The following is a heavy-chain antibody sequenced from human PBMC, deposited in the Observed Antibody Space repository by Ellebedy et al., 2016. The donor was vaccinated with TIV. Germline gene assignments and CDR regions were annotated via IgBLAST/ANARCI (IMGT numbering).Heavy chain of an antibody. CDR2: VSNSGDST. CDR1: GFTFSSYS. V-gene: IGHV3-23*01. CDR3: ARDAAGNGGKLDY. J-gene: IGHJ4*02. D-gene: IGHD4-23*01. Sequence: PGGSLRLSCAAPGFTFSSYSMNWVRQAPGKGLEGVSAVSNSGDSTYYANSVKGRFTISRDSSKNTLYLQMNSLRAEDTAVYYCARDAAGNGGKLDYWGQGALVTVSS.